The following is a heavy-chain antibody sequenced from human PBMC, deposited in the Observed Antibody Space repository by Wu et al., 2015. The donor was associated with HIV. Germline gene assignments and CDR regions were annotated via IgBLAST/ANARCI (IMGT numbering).Heavy chain of an antibody. CDR3: ARELLGYCSSTSCYGAYGMDV. J-gene: IGHJ6*02. V-gene: IGHV1-69*05. CDR1: GGTFSSYA. CDR2: IIPIFGIA. Sequence: QVQLVQSGAEVKKPGSSVKVSCKASGGTFSSYAISWVRQAPGQGLEWMGGIIPIFGIANYAQKFQGRVTITTDESTSTAYMELSSLRSEDTAVYYCARELLGYCSSTSCYGAYGMDVWGQGTTVTVSS. D-gene: IGHD2-2*01.